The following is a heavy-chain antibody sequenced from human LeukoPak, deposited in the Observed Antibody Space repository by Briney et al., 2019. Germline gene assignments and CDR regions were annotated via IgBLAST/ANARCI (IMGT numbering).Heavy chain of an antibody. Sequence: GGSLRLSCAASGFTFSSYWMSWVRQAPGKGLEWVANIKQDGSENYYVDSVKGRFTISRDNAKNSLYLQMNSLRAEDTAVYYCARVRRDGSWGFDYWGQGTLVTVSS. J-gene: IGHJ4*02. D-gene: IGHD5-24*01. CDR1: GFTFSSYW. CDR3: ARVRRDGSWGFDY. V-gene: IGHV3-7*01. CDR2: IKQDGSEN.